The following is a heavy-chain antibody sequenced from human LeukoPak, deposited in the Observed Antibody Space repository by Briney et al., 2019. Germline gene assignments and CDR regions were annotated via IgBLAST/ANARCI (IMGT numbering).Heavy chain of an antibody. CDR2: INPSGGST. D-gene: IGHD2-2*01. CDR1: GYTFTSYY. Sequence: ASVKVSCKASGYTFTSYYMHWVRQAPGQGLEWMGIINPSGGSTNYAQKFQGRVTITADESTSTAYMELSSLRSEDTAVYYCARQKVYQLLWGAFDIWGQGTMVTVSS. V-gene: IGHV1-46*01. J-gene: IGHJ3*02. CDR3: ARQKVYQLLWGAFDI.